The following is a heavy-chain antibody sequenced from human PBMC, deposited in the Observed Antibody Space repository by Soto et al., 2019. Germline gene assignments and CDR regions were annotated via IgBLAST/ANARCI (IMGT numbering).Heavy chain of an antibody. CDR3: AKVGYGRGY. CDR1: GFTFSSYG. CDR2: ISYDGSNK. J-gene: IGHJ4*02. V-gene: IGHV3-30*18. Sequence: GESLKISCAASGFTFSSYGMHWVRQAPGKGLEWVAVISYDGSNKYYADSVKGRFTISRDNSKNTLYLQMNSLRAEDTAVYYCAKVGYGRGYWGQGTLVTVSS. D-gene: IGHD6-19*01.